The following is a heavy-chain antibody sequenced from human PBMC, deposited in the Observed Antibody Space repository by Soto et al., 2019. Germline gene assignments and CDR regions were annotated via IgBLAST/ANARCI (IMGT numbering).Heavy chain of an antibody. CDR1: GFKFSDYG. V-gene: IGHV3-33*01. Sequence: QVQLVESGGGVVQPGRSLRLSCAASGFKFSDYGMHWVRQAPGKGLEWVAVIWYDGSEIYYSDSVKGRFTISRDNSKSTLYLQMNNLRAEDTALYYCARDILGVYLGTYYKYFDCWGQGTLVTVSS. J-gene: IGHJ4*02. CDR2: IWYDGSEI. D-gene: IGHD3-10*01. CDR3: ARDILGVYLGTYYKYFDC.